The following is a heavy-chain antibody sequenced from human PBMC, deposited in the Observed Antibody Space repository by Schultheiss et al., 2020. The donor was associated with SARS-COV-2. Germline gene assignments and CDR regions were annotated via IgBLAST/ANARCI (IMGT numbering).Heavy chain of an antibody. Sequence: SQTLSLTCAVYGGSFSGYYWSWIRQHPGKGLEWIGYIYYSGSTYYNPSLKSRVTISVDTSKNQFSLKLSSVTAADTAVYYCARSGPEYFQHWGQGTLVTVSS. CDR2: IYYSGST. CDR1: GGSFSGYY. V-gene: IGHV4-31*02. CDR3: ARSGPEYFQH. J-gene: IGHJ1*01. D-gene: IGHD5-12*01.